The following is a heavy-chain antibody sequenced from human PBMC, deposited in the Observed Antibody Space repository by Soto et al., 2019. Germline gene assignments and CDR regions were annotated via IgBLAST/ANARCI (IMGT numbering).Heavy chain of an antibody. CDR3: GRGFPRVVTGDY. CDR1: GGSISSSSYY. D-gene: IGHD2-15*01. V-gene: IGHV4-39*01. Sequence: SETLSLTCTVSGGSISSSSYYWGWIRQPPGKGLEWIGSIYYSGSTYYNPSLKSRVTISVDTSKNQFSLKLSSVTAADTAVYYCGRGFPRVVTGDYGGQGTLVPV. J-gene: IGHJ4*02. CDR2: IYYSGST.